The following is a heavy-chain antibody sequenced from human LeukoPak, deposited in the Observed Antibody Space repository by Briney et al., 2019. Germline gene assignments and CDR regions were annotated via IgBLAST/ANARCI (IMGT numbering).Heavy chain of an antibody. CDR3: ARDIYDSSGYHPSSVDY. V-gene: IGHV3-48*01. Sequence: GGSLRLSSAASGFTFSSYSMNWVRQAPGKGLEWVSYISSSSSTIYYADSVKGRFTISRDNAKNSLYLQMNSLRAEDTAVYYCARDIYDSSGYHPSSVDYWGQGTLVTVSS. CDR2: ISSSSSTI. CDR1: GFTFSSYS. D-gene: IGHD3-22*01. J-gene: IGHJ4*02.